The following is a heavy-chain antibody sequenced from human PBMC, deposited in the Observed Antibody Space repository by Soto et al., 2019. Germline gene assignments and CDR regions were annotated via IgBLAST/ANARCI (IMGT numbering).Heavy chain of an antibody. CDR1: GYTLTELS. Sequence: ASVKVSCKVSGYTLTELSMHWVRQAPGKGLEWMGGFDPEDGETIYAQKFQGRVTMTEDTSTDTDYMELSSLRSEDTAVYYCALYDSSGYYSSVLGDAFDIWGQGTMVTVSS. J-gene: IGHJ3*02. CDR2: FDPEDGET. V-gene: IGHV1-24*01. D-gene: IGHD3-22*01. CDR3: ALYDSSGYYSSVLGDAFDI.